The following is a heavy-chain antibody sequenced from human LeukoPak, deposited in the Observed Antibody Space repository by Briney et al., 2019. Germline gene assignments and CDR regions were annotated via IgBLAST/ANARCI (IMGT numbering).Heavy chain of an antibody. CDR3: ARAIGYCRGGACWSGYYGMDV. D-gene: IGHD2-15*01. CDR1: GFTLSSYW. V-gene: IGHV3-74*01. CDR2: INSDGSST. J-gene: IGHJ6*02. Sequence: GGSLRLSCAASGFTLSSYWTHWVRQVPGKGLVWVSRINSDGSSTSYADSVKGRVTISRDNAKNTLYLQVNSLRAEDTAVYYCARAIGYCRGGACWSGYYGMDVWGQGTTVTVSS.